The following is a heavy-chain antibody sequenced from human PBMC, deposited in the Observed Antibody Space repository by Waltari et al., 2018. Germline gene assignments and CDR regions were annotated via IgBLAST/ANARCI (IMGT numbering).Heavy chain of an antibody. Sequence: QVQLQELGPGLVKPSETLSLTCTVSGGSISSYSWSWIRPPPGKGLEWIGYIYYSGSTNYNPSLKSRVTISVDTSKNQFSLKLSSVTAADTAVYYCAASITIFGVVNWFDPWGQGTLVTVSS. CDR3: AASITIFGVVNWFDP. V-gene: IGHV4-59*01. D-gene: IGHD3-3*01. CDR2: IYYSGST. J-gene: IGHJ5*02. CDR1: GGSISSYS.